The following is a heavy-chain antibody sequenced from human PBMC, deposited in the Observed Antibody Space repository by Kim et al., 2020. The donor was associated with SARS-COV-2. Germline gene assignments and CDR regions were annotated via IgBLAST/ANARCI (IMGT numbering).Heavy chain of an antibody. CDR3: VKMISSGGSYYFDY. D-gene: IGHD3-16*01. J-gene: IGHJ4*02. CDR2: IYYSGST. Sequence: SETLSLTCAVSGYSISRSNWWGWLRQPPGKELELFGYIYYSGSTYYNPSLKSLLTMSVDTSKNQFSLTLSYVTAVDTAVYYCVKMISSGGSYYFDYWGQGTLVTVSS. V-gene: IGHV4-28*01. CDR1: GYSISRSNW.